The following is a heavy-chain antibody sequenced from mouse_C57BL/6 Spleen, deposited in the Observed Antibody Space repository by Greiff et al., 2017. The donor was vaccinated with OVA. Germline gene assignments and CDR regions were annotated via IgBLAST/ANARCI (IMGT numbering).Heavy chain of an antibody. J-gene: IGHJ2*01. CDR3: ARYYYGSSYYFDY. CDR1: GFTFTDYY. Sequence: EVKLVESGGGLVQPGGSLSLSCAASGFTFTDYYMSWVRQPPGKALEWLGFIRNNANGYTTEYSASVKGRFTISRDNSQSILYLQMNALRAEDSATYYCARYYYGSSYYFDYWGQGTTLTVSS. D-gene: IGHD1-1*01. CDR2: IRNNANGYTT. V-gene: IGHV7-3*01.